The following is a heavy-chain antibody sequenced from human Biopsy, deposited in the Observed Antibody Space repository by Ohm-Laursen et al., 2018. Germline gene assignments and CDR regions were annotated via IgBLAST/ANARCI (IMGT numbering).Heavy chain of an antibody. CDR2: ISPSSAYT. CDR3: AEDWTSQYYYDTMDDY. D-gene: IGHD3-22*01. V-gene: IGHV3-23*01. J-gene: IGHJ4*02. CDR1: GFNFDTYA. Sequence: SLRLSCSASGFNFDTYAMSWVRQAPGRGLECVSIISPSSAYTYYGDSVKGRFTISRDNSRNILYLQMNSLRAEDTAIYYCAEDWTSQYYYDTMDDYWGQGTLVTVSS.